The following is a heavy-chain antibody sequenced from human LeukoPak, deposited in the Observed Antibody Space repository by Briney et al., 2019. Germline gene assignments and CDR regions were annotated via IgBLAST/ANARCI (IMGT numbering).Heavy chain of an antibody. V-gene: IGHV3-15*01. D-gene: IGHD6-13*01. CDR1: GFTVSSNY. CDR2: IKSKTDGGTT. Sequence: GGSLRLSCAASGFTVSSNYMSWVRQAPGKGLEWVGRIKSKTDGGTTDYAAPVKGRFTISRDDSKNTLYLQMNSLKTEDTAVYYCTRAAGTMVYWGQGTLVTVSS. CDR3: TRAAGTMVY. J-gene: IGHJ4*02.